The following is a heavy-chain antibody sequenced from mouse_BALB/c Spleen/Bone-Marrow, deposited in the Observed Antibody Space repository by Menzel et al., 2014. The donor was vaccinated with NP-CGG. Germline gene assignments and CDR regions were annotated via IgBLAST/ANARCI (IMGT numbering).Heavy chain of an antibody. D-gene: IGHD2-4*01. CDR1: GFNIKDYY. Sequence: DVKLQESGAELVRPGASVKLSCKASGFNIKDYYMHWVKQRPEQGLEWIGWIDPENGNTIYDPKFQGKASITADTSSNTAYLQLSSLTSEDTAVYYCAMITTYWGQGTTLTVSS. CDR3: AMITTY. V-gene: IGHV14-1*02. J-gene: IGHJ2*01. CDR2: IDPENGNT.